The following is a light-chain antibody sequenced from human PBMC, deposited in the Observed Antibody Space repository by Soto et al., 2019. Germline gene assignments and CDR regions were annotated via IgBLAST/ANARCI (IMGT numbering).Light chain of an antibody. CDR2: GNS. CDR1: SSNIGAGYD. J-gene: IGLJ2*01. CDR3: SSYTSNTTPA. V-gene: IGLV1-40*01. Sequence: QSVLTQPPSVSGAPGQRVTISCTGSSSNIGAGYDVHWYQQLPGTAPKLLIYGNSNRPSGVPDRFSGSKSGTSASLAITGLQAEDEADYYCSSYTSNTTPAFGGGTKLTVL.